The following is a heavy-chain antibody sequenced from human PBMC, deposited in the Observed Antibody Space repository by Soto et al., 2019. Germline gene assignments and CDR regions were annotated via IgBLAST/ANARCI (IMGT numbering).Heavy chain of an antibody. J-gene: IGHJ4*02. CDR3: ARDRAGALYFDY. CDR2: IYYSGST. V-gene: IGHV4-31*03. Sequence: QVQLQESGPGLVKPSQTLSLTCTVSGGSISRGGYYWSWIRQHPGKGLEWIGYIYYSGSTYYNPSLKSRVTISVDTSKNQFSLKLSSVTAADTAVYYCARDRAGALYFDYWGQGTLVTVAS. CDR1: GGSISRGGYY. D-gene: IGHD6-13*01.